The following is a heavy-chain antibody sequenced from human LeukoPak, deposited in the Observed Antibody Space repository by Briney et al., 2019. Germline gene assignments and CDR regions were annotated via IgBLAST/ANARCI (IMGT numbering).Heavy chain of an antibody. CDR2: INQDGSEA. J-gene: IGHJ4*02. Sequence: GGSLRLSCAVSGFTFSSYWMTWVRQAPGKGLERVANINQDGSEANYVDSVKGRFTISRDNARNTLYLQMNSLRAEDTAVYYCAKVAVAGPPDYWGQGTLVTVSS. D-gene: IGHD6-19*01. CDR1: GFTFSSYW. CDR3: AKVAVAGPPDY. V-gene: IGHV3-7*01.